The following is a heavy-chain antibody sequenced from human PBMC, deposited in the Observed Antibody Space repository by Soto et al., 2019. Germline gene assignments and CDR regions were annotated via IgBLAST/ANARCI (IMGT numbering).Heavy chain of an antibody. J-gene: IGHJ4*02. CDR2: ISAYNGNT. CDR1: GYSVTIYG. Sequence: ASVEVCCKASGYSVTIYGISWVRQAPGQGLEWMGWISAYNGNTNYAQKLQGRVTMTTDTSTSTAYMELRSLRSDDTAVYYCARARYSSGWSDYWGQGTLVTVSS. V-gene: IGHV1-18*01. CDR3: ARARYSSGWSDY. D-gene: IGHD6-19*01.